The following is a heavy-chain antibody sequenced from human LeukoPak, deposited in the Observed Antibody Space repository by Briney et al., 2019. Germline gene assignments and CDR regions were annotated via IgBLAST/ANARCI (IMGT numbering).Heavy chain of an antibody. V-gene: IGHV6-1*01. CDR1: GDSVSSNSAA. J-gene: IGHJ4*02. CDR3: ARAVGPYSSGWYFDY. D-gene: IGHD6-19*01. CDR2: TYYRSKWYN. Sequence: SQTLSLTCAISGDSVSSNSAAWNWIRQSPSRGLEWLGRTYYRSKWYNDYAVSVKSRITIYPDTSKNQFSLKLSSVTAADTAVYYCARAVGPYSSGWYFDYWGQGTLVTVSS.